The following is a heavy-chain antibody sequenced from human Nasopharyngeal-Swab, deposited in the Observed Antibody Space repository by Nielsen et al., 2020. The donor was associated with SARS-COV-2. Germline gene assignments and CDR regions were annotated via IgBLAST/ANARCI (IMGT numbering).Heavy chain of an antibody. J-gene: IGHJ5*02. Sequence: SETLSLTCAVYGGSFSGYYWSWIRKPPGKGLEWIGEINHSGSTNYNPSLKSRVTISVDTSKNQFSLKLSSVTAADTAVYYCARGYSSSWYFCWFDPWGQGTLVTVSS. V-gene: IGHV4-34*01. CDR1: GGSFSGYY. CDR2: INHSGST. CDR3: ARGYSSSWYFCWFDP. D-gene: IGHD6-13*01.